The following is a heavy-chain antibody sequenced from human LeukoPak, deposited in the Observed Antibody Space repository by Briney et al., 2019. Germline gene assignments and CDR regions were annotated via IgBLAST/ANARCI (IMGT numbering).Heavy chain of an antibody. V-gene: IGHV1-24*01. CDR3: ATLPYYYDSSGYYTFDY. CDR2: FDPEDGET. J-gene: IGHJ4*02. D-gene: IGHD3-22*01. Sequence: ASVKVSCKVSGYTLTELSMHWVRQAPGKGLEWMGGFDPEDGETIYAQKFQGRVTMTEDTSTDTAYMELSSLRSEDTAVYYCATLPYYYDSSGYYTFDYWGQGTLVTVSS. CDR1: GYTLTELS.